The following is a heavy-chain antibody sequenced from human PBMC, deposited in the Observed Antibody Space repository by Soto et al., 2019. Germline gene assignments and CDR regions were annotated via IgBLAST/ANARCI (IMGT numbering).Heavy chain of an antibody. J-gene: IGHJ6*02. CDR2: IIPVFGTP. CDR1: GGSFSNYG. Sequence: QVQVVQSGAEVKKPGSSVKVSCKASGGSFSNYGISWERQAPGQGLEWMGGIIPVFGTPHYAQKFQDRVTTTADESTSTVYMEVSSLTSEDTAVYYCARGDATKIVVTTYYGLDVWGQGTTVTVSS. CDR3: ARGDATKIVVTTYYGLDV. V-gene: IGHV1-69*12. D-gene: IGHD3-22*01.